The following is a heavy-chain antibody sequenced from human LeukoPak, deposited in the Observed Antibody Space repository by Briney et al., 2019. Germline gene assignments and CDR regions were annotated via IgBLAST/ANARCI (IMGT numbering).Heavy chain of an antibody. Sequence: SETLSLTCTVSGGSISRYYWSWIRQPPGKGLEWIGYIYYSGSTNYNPSLKSRVTISVDTSKNQFSLKLSSVTAADTAVYYCARHSSGWYIGERDYFDYWGQGTLVTVSS. J-gene: IGHJ4*02. CDR3: ARHSSGWYIGERDYFDY. D-gene: IGHD6-19*01. V-gene: IGHV4-59*08. CDR1: GGSISRYY. CDR2: IYYSGST.